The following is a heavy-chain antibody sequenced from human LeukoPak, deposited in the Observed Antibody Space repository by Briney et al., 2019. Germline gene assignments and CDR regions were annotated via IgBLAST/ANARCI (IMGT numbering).Heavy chain of an antibody. V-gene: IGHV5-10-1*01. Sequence: PGESLKISCQGSGYSFSSYWITWVRQMPGKGLEWMGRIDLSDSYTSYSPPFQGHVTISADKSISTAFLEWSSLRASDTAMYYCARHMPNYYDSSGLSDWGQGTLVTVSS. CDR1: GYSFSSYW. CDR2: IDLSDSYT. J-gene: IGHJ4*02. CDR3: ARHMPNYYDSSGLSD. D-gene: IGHD3-22*01.